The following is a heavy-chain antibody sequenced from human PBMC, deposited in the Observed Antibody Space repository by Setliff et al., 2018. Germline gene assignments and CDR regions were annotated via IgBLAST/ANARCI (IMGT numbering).Heavy chain of an antibody. Sequence: ASVKVSCKASGYTFTNYGINWVRQASGQGLEWMGWISAYTGNTNYAQKLQGRVSMTTDTSTSTAYMELKNLRSDDTAVYYCARINFYVSSGYYYAPDFWGQGTLVTVSS. D-gene: IGHD3-22*01. CDR3: ARINFYVSSGYYYAPDF. CDR1: GYTFTNYG. J-gene: IGHJ4*02. CDR2: ISAYTGNT. V-gene: IGHV1-18*01.